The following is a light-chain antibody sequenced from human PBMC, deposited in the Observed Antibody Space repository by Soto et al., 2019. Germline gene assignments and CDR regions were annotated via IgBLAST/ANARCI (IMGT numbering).Light chain of an antibody. J-gene: IGKJ1*01. V-gene: IGKV3-11*01. CDR3: QQRSNWPPWT. CDR1: QSVRSY. CDR2: DAS. Sequence: EIVLTQSRATLSLSLGERAALSCRASQSVRSYLAWYQQKPGQATRLLIYDASNRATGSPARFSGSGSGTDFTLTISSLEPEDFAIYYCQQRSNWPPWTFGQGTKVDIK.